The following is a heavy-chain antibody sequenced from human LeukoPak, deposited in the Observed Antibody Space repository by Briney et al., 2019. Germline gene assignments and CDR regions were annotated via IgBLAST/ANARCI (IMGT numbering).Heavy chain of an antibody. D-gene: IGHD1-26*01. J-gene: IGHJ4*02. V-gene: IGHV1-2*02. CDR3: ARSAVGAAYTNT. CDR1: GYTFTGYY. Sequence: ASVKVSCKASGYTFTGYYMHWVQQAPGQGLEWMGWINPNSGGTNYAQKFQGRVTMTRDTSISTAYMELSRLRSDDTAVYYCARSAVGAAYTNTWGQGTLVTVSS. CDR2: INPNSGGT.